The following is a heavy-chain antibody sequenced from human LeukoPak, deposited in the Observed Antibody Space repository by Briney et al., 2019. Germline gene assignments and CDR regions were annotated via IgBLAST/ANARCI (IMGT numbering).Heavy chain of an antibody. CDR2: ISSSSSYI. CDR3: ARDGQTGTTVY. CDR1: GFTFSSYS. D-gene: IGHD1-7*01. Sequence: GGSLRLSCAASGFTFSSYSMNWVRQAPGKGLEWVSSISSSSSYIYYADSVKGRFTISRDNAKNSLHLQMNSLRAEDTAVYYCARDGQTGTTVYWGQGTLVTASS. V-gene: IGHV3-21*01. J-gene: IGHJ4*02.